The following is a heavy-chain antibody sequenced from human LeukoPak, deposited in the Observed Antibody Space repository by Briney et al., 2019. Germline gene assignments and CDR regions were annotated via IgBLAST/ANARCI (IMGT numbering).Heavy chain of an antibody. V-gene: IGHV3-9*01. Sequence: GRSLRLSCAASGFTFDDYAMHWVRQAPGKGLEWVSGISWNSGSIGYADSVKGRFTISRDNAKNSLYLQMNSLRAEDTALYYCAKDMKGCYYYDSSGYYDYWGQGTLVTVSS. D-gene: IGHD3-22*01. J-gene: IGHJ4*02. CDR2: ISWNSGSI. CDR1: GFTFDDYA. CDR3: AKDMKGCYYYDSSGYYDY.